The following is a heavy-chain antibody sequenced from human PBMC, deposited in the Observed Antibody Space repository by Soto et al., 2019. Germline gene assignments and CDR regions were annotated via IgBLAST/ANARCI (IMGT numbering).Heavy chain of an antibody. Sequence: QPGGSLRLSCAASGFTFSSYSMNWVRQAPGKGLEWVSYISSSSSTIYYADSVKGRFTISRDNAKNSLYLQMNSLRDEDTAVYYCARKAQRKSFYYYYGMDVWGQGT. J-gene: IGHJ6*02. CDR2: ISSSSSTI. V-gene: IGHV3-48*02. CDR3: ARKAQRKSFYYYYGMDV. CDR1: GFTFSSYS.